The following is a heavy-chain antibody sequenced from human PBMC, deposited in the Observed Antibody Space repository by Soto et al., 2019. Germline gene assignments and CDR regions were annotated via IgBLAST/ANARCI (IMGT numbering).Heavy chain of an antibody. V-gene: IGHV4-31*03. J-gene: IGHJ5*02. CDR1: GGSISSGGYY. Sequence: SETLSLTCTVSGGSISSGGYYWSWIRHHPGKGLEWIGYIYYSGSTYYNPSLKSRVTISVDTSKNQFSLKLSSVTAADTAVYYCASLASGSYEFDPWGQGTLVTVSS. D-gene: IGHD1-26*01. CDR2: IYYSGST. CDR3: ASLASGSYEFDP.